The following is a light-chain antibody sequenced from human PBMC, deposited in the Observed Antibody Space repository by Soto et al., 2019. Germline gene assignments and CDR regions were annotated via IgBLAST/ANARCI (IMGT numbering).Light chain of an antibody. V-gene: IGLV2-14*01. CDR3: SSKTSTTLVA. CDR2: EVS. Sequence: QSALTQPASVSGSPGQSITISCSGTSSDVGDYKYVSWYQQHPGKAPKLIIYEVSNRPSGVSNRFSGSNSGNTASLTISGLQAEDEADYYCSSKTSTTLVAFGGGTQLTVL. CDR1: SSDVGDYKY. J-gene: IGLJ2*01.